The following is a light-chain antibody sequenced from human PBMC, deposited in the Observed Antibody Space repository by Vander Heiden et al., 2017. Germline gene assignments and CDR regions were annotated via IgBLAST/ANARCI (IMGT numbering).Light chain of an antibody. CDR2: GKN. Sequence: SSELTQDPPVSVALGQTVRITCQGTSLRSYYASWYQQKPGQAPVLVIYGKNNRPSGIPDRFSGSSSGKTASLTITWAQAEDEADYYCNSRDSSGNHLVVGGGTKRTVL. CDR3: NSRDSSGNHLV. V-gene: IGLV3-19*01. CDR1: SLRSYY. J-gene: IGLJ3*02.